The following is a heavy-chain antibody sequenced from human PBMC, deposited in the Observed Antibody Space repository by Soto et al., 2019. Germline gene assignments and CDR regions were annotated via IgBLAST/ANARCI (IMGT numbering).Heavy chain of an antibody. CDR3: AKDAYYYDSSGYYDY. CDR1: EFTFSSYA. CDR2: ISGSGDRT. D-gene: IGHD3-22*01. Sequence: GGSLRLSCAASEFTFSSYAMTWVRQAPGKGLEWVSAISGSGDRTYYADSVKGRFTISRDNSKNTLYLQMNSLRAEDTAVYYCAKDAYYYDSSGYYDYWGQGTLVTVSS. V-gene: IGHV3-23*01. J-gene: IGHJ4*02.